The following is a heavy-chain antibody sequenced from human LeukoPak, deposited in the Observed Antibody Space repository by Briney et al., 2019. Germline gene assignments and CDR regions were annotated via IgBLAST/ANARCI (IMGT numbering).Heavy chain of an antibody. D-gene: IGHD2-15*01. J-gene: IGHJ5*02. V-gene: IGHV4-38-2*02. CDR1: GYSISSGYY. CDR3: ARQGYCGGSTCYSSWFDP. CDR2: FYTSGST. Sequence: SETLSLTCTVSGYSISSGYYWGWIRQPPGKGLEWIGRFYTSGSTIYNPSLKSRVTMSVDTSKNQFSLKLTSVTAADTAVYYCARQGYCGGSTCYSSWFDPWGQGTLVTVSS.